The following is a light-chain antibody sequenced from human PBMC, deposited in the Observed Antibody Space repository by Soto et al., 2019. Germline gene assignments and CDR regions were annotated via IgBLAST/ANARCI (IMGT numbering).Light chain of an antibody. Sequence: EIVLTQSPGTLSLSPGERATLSCRASQSVSSSYLAWYQQKPGQPPRLLIYGASSRATGIPDRFSGSGSGTDITLTISRLEPEYFAVYYCQQYGSSHTFGQGTKLEIK. J-gene: IGKJ2*01. CDR1: QSVSSSY. V-gene: IGKV3-20*01. CDR3: QQYGSSHT. CDR2: GAS.